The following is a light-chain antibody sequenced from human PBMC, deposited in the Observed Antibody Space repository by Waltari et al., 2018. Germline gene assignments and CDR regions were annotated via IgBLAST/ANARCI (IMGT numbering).Light chain of an antibody. Sequence: QSVLTQPPSVSGAPGQRVTISCTGSSSNIGAGYDVHWYQQLPGTAPKLLIYGNSNRPSGVPDRFSGSQSGTSASLAITGLQAEDEAYYYCQSYDSSLSGGVFGGGTKLTVL. CDR2: GNS. CDR3: QSYDSSLSGGV. V-gene: IGLV1-40*01. CDR1: SSNIGAGYD. J-gene: IGLJ3*02.